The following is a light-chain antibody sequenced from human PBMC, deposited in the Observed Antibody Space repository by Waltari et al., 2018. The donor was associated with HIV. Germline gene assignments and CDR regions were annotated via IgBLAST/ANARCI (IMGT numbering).Light chain of an antibody. Sequence: DIVITQSPDSLPLSLGGRATINSTPSRSILDSSDSRNYLAWYQQKPRQPPKLLMSWASTRESGVPDRFSGGGSGTDFTLTITRLQAEDVAVYHCQQYIRIPTTFGEGTKVEIK. CDR2: WAS. V-gene: IGKV4-1*01. CDR1: RSILDSSDSRNY. J-gene: IGKJ4*01. CDR3: QQYIRIPTT.